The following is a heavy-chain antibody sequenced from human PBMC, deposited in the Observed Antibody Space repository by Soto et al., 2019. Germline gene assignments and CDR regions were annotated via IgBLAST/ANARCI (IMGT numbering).Heavy chain of an antibody. Sequence: QITLKESGPTLVKPTQTLTLTWTFSGFSLSTSGVGVGWIRQPPGKALEWLALIYWDDDKRYSPSLKSRLTITKDTSKNQVVLTMTNMDPVDTATYYCTHNVITFGGVTNWGQGALVTVSS. CDR2: IYWDDDK. CDR3: THNVITFGGVTN. D-gene: IGHD3-16*01. J-gene: IGHJ4*02. CDR1: GFSLSTSGVG. V-gene: IGHV2-5*02.